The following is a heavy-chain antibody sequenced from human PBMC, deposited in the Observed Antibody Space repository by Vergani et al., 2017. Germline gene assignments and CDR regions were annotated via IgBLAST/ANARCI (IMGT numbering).Heavy chain of an antibody. CDR2: ISWDGGST. CDR1: GFTFDDYT. J-gene: IGHJ6*02. D-gene: IGHD1-1*01. Sequence: EVQLVESGGVVVQPGGSLRLSCAASGFTFDDYTMHWVRQAPGKGLEWVSLISWDGGSTYYADSVKGRFTISRDNSKNSLYLQMNSLRTEDTALYYCAKEAGTTPYYYYGFDVWGQGTTVTVSS. V-gene: IGHV3-43*01. CDR3: AKEAGTTPYYYYGFDV.